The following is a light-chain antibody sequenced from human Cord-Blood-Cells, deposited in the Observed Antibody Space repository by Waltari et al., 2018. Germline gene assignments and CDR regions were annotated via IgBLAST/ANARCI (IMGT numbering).Light chain of an antibody. J-gene: IGKJ1*01. Sequence: DIQITQSHPTLSASVGDRVTITSRASQRISSWLAWYQQKTGKAPKLLIYDVSSLESGVPSRFSGSGSGTEFTLTISSLQPDDFATYYCQQYNSYWTFGQGTKVEIK. CDR1: QRISSW. CDR2: DVS. CDR3: QQYNSYWT. V-gene: IGKV1-5*01.